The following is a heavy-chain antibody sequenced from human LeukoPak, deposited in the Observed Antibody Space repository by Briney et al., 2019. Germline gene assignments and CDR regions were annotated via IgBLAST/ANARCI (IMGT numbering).Heavy chain of an antibody. D-gene: IGHD6-13*01. J-gene: IGHJ4*02. CDR3: ARVSGYSSTLDGGE. CDR1: GYTFTSYG. Sequence: ASVTVSCKASGYTFTSYGISWVRQAPGQGLEWMGWISAYNGNTNYAQKLQGRVTMTTDTSTSTAYMELRSLRSDDTAVYYCARVSGYSSTLDGGEWGQGTLVTVSS. V-gene: IGHV1-18*01. CDR2: ISAYNGNT.